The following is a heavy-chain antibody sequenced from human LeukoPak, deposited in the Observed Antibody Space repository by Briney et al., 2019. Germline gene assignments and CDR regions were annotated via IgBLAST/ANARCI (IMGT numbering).Heavy chain of an antibody. CDR3: ASYYGRNYYYYYGMDV. CDR1: GFTFSTYN. J-gene: IGHJ6*02. D-gene: IGHD3-10*01. V-gene: IGHV3-23*01. CDR2: ISGSGGST. Sequence: GGSLRLSCATSGFTFSTYNMSWVRQAPGKGLEWVSAISGSGGSTYYADSVKGRFTISRDNSKNTLYLQMNSLRAEDTAVYHCASYYGRNYYYYYGMDVWGQGTTVTVSS.